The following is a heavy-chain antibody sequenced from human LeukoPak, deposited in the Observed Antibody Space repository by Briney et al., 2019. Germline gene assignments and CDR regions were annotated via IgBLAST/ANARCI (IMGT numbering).Heavy chain of an antibody. J-gene: IGHJ4*02. Sequence: GGSLRLSCAASGFSFSSYWMSWVRQAPGKGLEWVANIKQDGSEKYYVDSVKGRFTIARDNAKNSLYLQMNSLRAEDTAVYYCTKDGNFRVPGEDWGQGTLVTVSS. CDR3: TKDGNFRVPGED. CDR2: IKQDGSEK. D-gene: IGHD3-10*01. CDR1: GFSFSSYW. V-gene: IGHV3-7*01.